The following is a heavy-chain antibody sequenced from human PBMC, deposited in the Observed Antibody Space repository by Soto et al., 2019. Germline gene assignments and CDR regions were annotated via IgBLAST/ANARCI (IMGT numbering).Heavy chain of an antibody. CDR2: IIPIFGTA. CDR3: ARGGYFDSSNYLAY. CDR1: GGTFSSYA. V-gene: IGHV1-69*13. D-gene: IGHD3-22*01. J-gene: IGHJ4*02. Sequence: SVKVSCKASGGTFSSYAISWVRQAPGQGLEWMGGIIPIFGTANYAQKFQGRVTITADESASTAYMELSSLRSEDTAVYYCARGGYFDSSNYLAYWGLGTLVTVS.